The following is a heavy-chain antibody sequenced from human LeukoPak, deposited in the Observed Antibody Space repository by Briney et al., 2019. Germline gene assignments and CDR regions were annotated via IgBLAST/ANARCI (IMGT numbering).Heavy chain of an antibody. CDR2: INPNSGGT. D-gene: IGHD1-26*01. Sequence: GASVKVSCEASGYTFTGYYMHWVGQAPGQWLEWMGRINPNSGGTNYAQKFQGRVTMTRDTSISTAYMELSRLRSDDTAVYYCARATKLVGVFDYWGQGTLVTVSS. CDR3: ARATKLVGVFDY. V-gene: IGHV1-2*06. J-gene: IGHJ4*02. CDR1: GYTFTGYY.